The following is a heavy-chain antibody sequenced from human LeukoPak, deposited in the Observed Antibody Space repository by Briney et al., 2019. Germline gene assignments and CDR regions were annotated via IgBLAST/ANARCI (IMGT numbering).Heavy chain of an antibody. Sequence: PGGSLRLSCAASGFTFSSYAITWVRQAPGKGLEWVSAVSSNGAKTYYADSVKGRFTISRDNYKNMVFLQMNSLRAEDTAVYYCARDLAYSRLDYWGQGMLVTVSS. D-gene: IGHD5-18*01. CDR1: GFTFSSYA. V-gene: IGHV3-23*01. CDR2: VSSNGAKT. CDR3: ARDLAYSRLDY. J-gene: IGHJ4*02.